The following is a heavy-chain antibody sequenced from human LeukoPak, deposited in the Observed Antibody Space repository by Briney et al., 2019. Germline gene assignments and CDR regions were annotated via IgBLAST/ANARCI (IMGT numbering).Heavy chain of an antibody. CDR3: ARGLGGGNSVYFDL. Sequence: PSEXXSLTCAVYGGSISGYCWSWIRQPPGKGLEWIGELNHGGSTNYNPSLKSRVTISVDTSKNQFSLKLSSVSAADTAVYYCARGLGGGNSVYFDLWGRGTLVTVSS. J-gene: IGHJ2*01. CDR2: LNHGGST. CDR1: GGSISGYC. V-gene: IGHV4-34*01. D-gene: IGHD4-23*01.